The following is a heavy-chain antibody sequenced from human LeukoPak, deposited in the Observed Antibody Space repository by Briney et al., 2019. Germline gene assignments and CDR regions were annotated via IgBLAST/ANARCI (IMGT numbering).Heavy chain of an antibody. Sequence: SVKASCKASGGTFSSYAISWVRQAPGQGLEWMGGIIPIFGTANYAQKFQGRVTITADESTSTAYMELSSLRSEDTAVYYCARDRVDFWSGPRVPNYYYYMDVWGKGTTVTVSS. V-gene: IGHV1-69*13. CDR1: GGTFSSYA. D-gene: IGHD3-3*01. CDR2: IIPIFGTA. J-gene: IGHJ6*03. CDR3: ARDRVDFWSGPRVPNYYYYMDV.